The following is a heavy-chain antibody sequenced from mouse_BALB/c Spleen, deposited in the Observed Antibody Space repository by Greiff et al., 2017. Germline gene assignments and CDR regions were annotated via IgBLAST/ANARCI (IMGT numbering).Heavy chain of an antibody. V-gene: IGHV1-14*01. Sequence: EVKLVESGPELVKPGASVKMSCKASGYTFTSYVMHWGKQKPGQGLEWIGYINPYNDGTKYNEKFKGKATLTSDKSSSTAYMELSSLTSEDSAVYYCASPATYAMDYWGQGTSVTVSS. CDR1: GYTFTSYV. CDR2: INPYNDGT. CDR3: ASPATYAMDY. J-gene: IGHJ4*01. D-gene: IGHD1-2*01.